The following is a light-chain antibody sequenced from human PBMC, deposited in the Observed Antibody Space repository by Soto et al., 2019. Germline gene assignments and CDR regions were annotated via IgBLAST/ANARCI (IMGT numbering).Light chain of an antibody. V-gene: IGKV3-15*01. Sequence: DIVMTQSPATLSVSPGERVTLSCRASQSFSSNLAWYQHKPGQAPRLLIYGASTTATDVPPRFSGSGSGTEFTLTISNLQSEDFAVYYCQQYNDWPRTFGQGTRREIK. J-gene: IGKJ5*01. CDR2: GAS. CDR1: QSFSSN. CDR3: QQYNDWPRT.